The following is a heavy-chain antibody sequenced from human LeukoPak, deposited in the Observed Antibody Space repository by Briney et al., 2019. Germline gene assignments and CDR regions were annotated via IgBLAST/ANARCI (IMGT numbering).Heavy chain of an antibody. J-gene: IGHJ6*02. CDR1: GFTFSSYA. V-gene: IGHV3-23*01. CDR3: AKDLHNYGMDV. CDR2: ISGSGGST. Sequence: GGSLRLSCAASGFTFSSYAMSWVRQAPGKGLEWVSAISGSGGSTYYAGSVKGRFTISRDNSKNMLYLQMNNLRAEDTAVYYCAKDLHNYGMDVWGQGTMVTVSS.